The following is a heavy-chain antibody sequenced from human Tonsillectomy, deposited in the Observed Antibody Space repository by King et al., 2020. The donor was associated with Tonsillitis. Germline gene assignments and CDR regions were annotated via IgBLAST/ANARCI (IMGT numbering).Heavy chain of an antibody. CDR3: ATADETFYVSSGYHTRGFDI. V-gene: IGHV2-5*02. CDR2: IYWDDDK. J-gene: IGHJ3*02. Sequence: WIRQPPGKALEWLALIYWDDDKRYSPPLKSRLTITKDTSKNPVFLTMTNMDPVDTAIYYCATADETFYVSSGYHTRGFDIWGQGTMVTVSS. D-gene: IGHD3-22*01.